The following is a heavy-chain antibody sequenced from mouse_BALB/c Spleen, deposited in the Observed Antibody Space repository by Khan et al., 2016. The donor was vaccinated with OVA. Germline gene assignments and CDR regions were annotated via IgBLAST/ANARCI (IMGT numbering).Heavy chain of an antibody. Sequence: VQLQQSGAELVKPGASVKLSCTASGFNIKDTYIHWLKERPEQGPEWIGRIDPANGDTKYDPKFQGKATITADTSSNTAYLQLSSLTSEDTAVDYGATVYGSAFTYWGQGTLVTVSA. CDR3: ATVYGSAFTY. CDR1: GFNIKDTY. V-gene: IGHV14-3*02. J-gene: IGHJ3*01. CDR2: IDPANGDT. D-gene: IGHD2-1*01.